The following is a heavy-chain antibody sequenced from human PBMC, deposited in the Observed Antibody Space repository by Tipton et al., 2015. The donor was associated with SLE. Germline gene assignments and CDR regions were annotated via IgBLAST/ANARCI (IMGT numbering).Heavy chain of an antibody. CDR2: ISYSGST. CDR3: ARSLSRKWTLDR. Sequence: TLSLTCTVSGDSISSSGYYWAWIRQPPGKGLEWIGSISYSGSTYYNPSLKSRVTISVDTSKNQFSLKLSSVTAADTAVYYCARSLSRKWTLDRWGQGTLVTVSS. D-gene: IGHD1-26*01. V-gene: IGHV4-39*07. J-gene: IGHJ5*02. CDR1: GDSISSSGYY.